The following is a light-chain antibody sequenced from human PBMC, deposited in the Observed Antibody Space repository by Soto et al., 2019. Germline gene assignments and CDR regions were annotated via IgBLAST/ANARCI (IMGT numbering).Light chain of an antibody. J-gene: IGLJ1*01. CDR1: NRDIGGYDY. CDR3: SSYTSASSYV. V-gene: IGLV2-14*01. Sequence: QSALTQPASVSGSPGQSITISCSGTNRDIGGYDYVSWYQQKPGKAPKVIIYQATHRPSGVSNRFSGSKSGDTASLTISGLQAEDEADYYCSSYTSASSYVFGTGTQLTVL. CDR2: QAT.